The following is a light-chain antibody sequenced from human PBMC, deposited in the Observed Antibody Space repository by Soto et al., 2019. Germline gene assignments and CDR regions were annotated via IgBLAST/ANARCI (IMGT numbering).Light chain of an antibody. CDR2: XAS. Sequence: DIQMTQSPSTLSASVGDRVTITCRASQSFXSRFVWYQKKPGKAPKLLIYXASSLESGVPSMFSGSGSGTEFTITISSLQPYDVATYYCQQYNSYRTFGQGTKVDI. CDR3: QQYNSYRT. V-gene: IGKV1-5*03. J-gene: IGKJ1*01. CDR1: QSFXSR.